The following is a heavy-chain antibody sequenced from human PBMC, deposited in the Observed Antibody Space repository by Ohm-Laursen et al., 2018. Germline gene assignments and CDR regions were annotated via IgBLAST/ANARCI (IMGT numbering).Heavy chain of an antibody. J-gene: IGHJ5*02. V-gene: IGHV4-59*08. CDR2: INYSGNT. D-gene: IGHD2-2*01. CDR3: ARQEGYCSSTSCYEVWFDP. CDR1: GGSISSYY. Sequence: GTLSLTWTVSGGSISSYYWSWIRQPPGKGLEWIGRINYSGNTNYNPSLKSRVTISVDTSKNQFSLKLSSVTAADTAVYYCARQEGYCSSTSCYEVWFDPWGQGTLVTVSS.